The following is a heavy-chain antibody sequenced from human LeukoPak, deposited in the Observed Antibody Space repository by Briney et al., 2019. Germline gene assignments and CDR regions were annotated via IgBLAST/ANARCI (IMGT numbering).Heavy chain of an antibody. CDR3: ARRDVLLWFGEFDY. V-gene: IGHV4-34*01. J-gene: IGHJ4*02. D-gene: IGHD3-10*01. Sequence: PSETLSLTCAVYGGSFSAYSWTWIRQPPGKGLEWIGEINHSGGTNHNPSLKSRVSISRDSSKNQIFLKLRSVTAADTAVYYCARRDVLLWFGEFDYWGQGTLVTVSS. CDR1: GGSFSAYS. CDR2: INHSGGT.